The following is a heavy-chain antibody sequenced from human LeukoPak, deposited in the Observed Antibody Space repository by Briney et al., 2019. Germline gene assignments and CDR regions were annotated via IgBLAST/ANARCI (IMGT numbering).Heavy chain of an antibody. Sequence: PSETLSLTCNVSGGSISSSSYYWGWIRQPPGKGLEWIGSFYYSGSTDYNPSLKTRVTMSVDTSKNQFSLKLSSVTAADTAVYYCARDRFLNGGSSWFDPWGQGTLVTVSS. CDR3: ARDRFLNGGSSWFDP. J-gene: IGHJ5*02. CDR2: FYYSGST. V-gene: IGHV4-39*07. CDR1: GGSISSSSYY. D-gene: IGHD2-15*01.